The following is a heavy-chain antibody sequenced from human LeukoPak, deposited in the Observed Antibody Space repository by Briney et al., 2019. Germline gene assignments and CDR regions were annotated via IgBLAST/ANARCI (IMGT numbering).Heavy chain of an antibody. V-gene: IGHV4-59*12. J-gene: IGHJ4*02. D-gene: IGHD5-24*01. CDR2: IYYSGST. Sequence: SETLSLTCTVSGGSISSYYWSWIRQPPGKGLEWIGYIYYSGSTNYNPSLKSRVTMSVDTSKKQVSLKLSSVTAADTAVYYCARRRDGYNPNFFDYWGQGTLVTVSS. CDR1: GGSISSYY. CDR3: ARRRDGYNPNFFDY.